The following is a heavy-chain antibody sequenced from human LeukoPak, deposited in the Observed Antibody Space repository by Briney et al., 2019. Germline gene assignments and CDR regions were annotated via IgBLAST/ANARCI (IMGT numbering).Heavy chain of an antibody. D-gene: IGHD2/OR15-2a*01. Sequence: GGSLRLSCAASGFTVSSNYMSWVRLAPGKGLEWVSVIYSGGSTYYADSVKGRFTISRDNSKNTLYLQMNSLRAEDTAVYYCARDLSLGYYYYMDVWGKGTTVIISS. V-gene: IGHV3-53*01. CDR3: ARDLSLGYYYYMDV. CDR2: IYSGGST. CDR1: GFTVSSNY. J-gene: IGHJ6*03.